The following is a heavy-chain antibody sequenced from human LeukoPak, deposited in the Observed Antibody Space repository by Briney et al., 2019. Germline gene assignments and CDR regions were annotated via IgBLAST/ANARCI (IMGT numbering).Heavy chain of an antibody. CDR1: GGSISSYY. V-gene: IGHV4-4*07. J-gene: IGHJ3*02. CDR3: VRGPTYSSSCQI. CDR2: IYTSGST. D-gene: IGHD6-13*01. Sequence: PSETLPLTCTVSGGSISSYYWSWIRQPAGKGLEWIGRIYTSGSTNYNPALKSRVTMSVDTSKNQFSLKLSSVTAADTAVYYCVRGPTYSSSCQIWGQGTMVTVFS.